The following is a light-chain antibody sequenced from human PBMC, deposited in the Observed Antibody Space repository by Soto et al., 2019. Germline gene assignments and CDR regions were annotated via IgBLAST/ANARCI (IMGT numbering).Light chain of an antibody. V-gene: IGLV2-14*01. Sequence: QSALTQPASVSGSPGQSITISCTGTSSDVGGYNYVSWYQQYPGKAPKVMIYDVSNRPSGVSNRFSGSKSGNTASLTISGLQAEDEADYYCSSYTRSSTLEVFGTGTKLTVL. CDR3: SSYTRSSTLEV. CDR2: DVS. J-gene: IGLJ1*01. CDR1: SSDVGGYNY.